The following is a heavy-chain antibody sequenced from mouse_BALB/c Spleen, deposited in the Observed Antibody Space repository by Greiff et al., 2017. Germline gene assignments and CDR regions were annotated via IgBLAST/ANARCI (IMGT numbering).Heavy chain of an antibody. Sequence: QVQLQQSGAELAKPGASVKMSCKASGYTFTSYWMHWVKQRPGQGLEWIGYINPSTGYTEYNQKFKDKATLTADKSSSTAYMQLSSLTSEDSAVYYCARPPYDYPFAYWGQGTLVTVSA. CDR3: ARPPYDYPFAY. D-gene: IGHD2-4*01. CDR1: GYTFTSYW. V-gene: IGHV1-7*01. J-gene: IGHJ3*01. CDR2: INPSTGYT.